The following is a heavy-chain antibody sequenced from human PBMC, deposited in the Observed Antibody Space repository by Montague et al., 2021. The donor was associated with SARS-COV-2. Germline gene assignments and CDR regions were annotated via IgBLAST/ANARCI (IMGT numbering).Heavy chain of an antibody. CDR3: ARDSTIRFGELFGPYYYYGMDV. Sequence: SETRSLTCTVSGGSISSSSYYWGWIRQPPGKGLEWIGSIYYSGXTXYXXXXKXRVTISVDTSRNQFSLKLSSVTAADTAVYYCARDSTIRFGELFGPYYYYGMDVWGQGTTVTVSS. CDR1: GGSISSSSYY. V-gene: IGHV4-39*07. CDR2: IYYSGXT. J-gene: IGHJ6*02. D-gene: IGHD3-10*01.